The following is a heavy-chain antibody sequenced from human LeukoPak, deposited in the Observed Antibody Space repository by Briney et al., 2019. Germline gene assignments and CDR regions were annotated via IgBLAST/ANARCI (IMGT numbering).Heavy chain of an antibody. D-gene: IGHD6-13*01. Sequence: AGGCLRLSCAASGFTFSVYYMNWIRQAPGKGLEWVSYISSNGNTIYEADSVKGRFTISRDNAKNSLYLQMNRLRAEDTAVYYCARREGGIAAASDYWGQGTLVTVSS. V-gene: IGHV3-11*04. CDR2: ISSNGNTI. J-gene: IGHJ4*02. CDR1: GFTFSVYY. CDR3: ARREGGIAAASDY.